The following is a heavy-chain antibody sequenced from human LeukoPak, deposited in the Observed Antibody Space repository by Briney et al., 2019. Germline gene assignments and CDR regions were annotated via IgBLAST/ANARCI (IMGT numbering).Heavy chain of an antibody. Sequence: GGSLRLSCIASGFTFAHYWMSWVRQAPGKGLEWVASIKEDGSDEYYVDSVKGRFTTSRDNTKNSLYVQMNSLRAEDTAVYYCARLKDAVTIFDCWGQGILVTVSS. CDR3: ARLKDAVTIFDC. CDR1: GFTFAHYW. CDR2: IKEDGSDE. J-gene: IGHJ5*01. D-gene: IGHD4-17*01. V-gene: IGHV3-7*01.